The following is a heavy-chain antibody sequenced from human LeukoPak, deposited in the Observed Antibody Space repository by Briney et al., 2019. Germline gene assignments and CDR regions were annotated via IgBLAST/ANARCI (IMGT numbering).Heavy chain of an antibody. Sequence: SETLSLTCGVSGASVTSHFWRWIRQTPGMGREWLGYISNRGSTGYKPSLRSRVTISVDSPKNEVSLNVRSVSAADTAVYYCAKGVSGTYYAFDVWGQGRTV. D-gene: IGHD1-26*01. CDR1: GASVTSHF. V-gene: IGHV4-59*02. CDR3: AKGVSGTYYAFDV. CDR2: ISNRGST. J-gene: IGHJ3*01.